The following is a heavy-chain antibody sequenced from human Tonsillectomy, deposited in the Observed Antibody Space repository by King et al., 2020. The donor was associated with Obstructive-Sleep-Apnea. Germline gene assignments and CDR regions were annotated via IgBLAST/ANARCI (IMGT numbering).Heavy chain of an antibody. CDR3: ARRNSWGSLGYFDD. CDR1: GGSINSHY. J-gene: IGHJ4*02. D-gene: IGHD7-27*01. CDR2: IYDSGST. V-gene: IGHV4-59*08. Sequence: QLQESGPGQVKPSETLSLTCTVSGGSINSHYWSWLRLAPGKGLEWIGYIYDSGSTTYNPSLKSRVTISLDMSRNQYSLKLTSVSAADTAVYFCARRNSWGSLGYFDDWGQGTLITVSS.